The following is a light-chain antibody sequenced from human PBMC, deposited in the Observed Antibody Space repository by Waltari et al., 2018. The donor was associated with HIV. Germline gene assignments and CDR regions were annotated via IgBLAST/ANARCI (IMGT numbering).Light chain of an antibody. J-gene: IGKJ1*01. V-gene: IGKV4-1*01. CDR2: WAS. Sequence: DIVMPQSPGSLAVFLGERAPLTSRSSQTLLYSPNSLNCLAWYQQRPGQPPRLLIYWASTRESGVPDRFSGSGSGTDFNLTISSLQAEDVAVYYCQQHNTSPWTFGQGTKVEIK. CDR3: QQHNTSPWT. CDR1: QTLLYSPNSLNC.